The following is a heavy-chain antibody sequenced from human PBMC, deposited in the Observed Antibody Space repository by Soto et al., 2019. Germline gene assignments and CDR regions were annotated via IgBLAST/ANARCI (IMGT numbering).Heavy chain of an antibody. V-gene: IGHV4-31*03. D-gene: IGHD4-17*01. J-gene: IGHJ6*02. CDR1: GGSISSGGYY. CDR3: ARDVVDYGDYGYYYYGMDV. Sequence: SETLSLTCTVSGGSISSGGYYWSWIRQHPGKGLEWIGYIYYSGSTYYNPSLKSRVTISVDTSKNQFSLKLSSVTAADTAVYYCARDVVDYGDYGYYYYGMDVWGQGTTVTVSS. CDR2: IYYSGST.